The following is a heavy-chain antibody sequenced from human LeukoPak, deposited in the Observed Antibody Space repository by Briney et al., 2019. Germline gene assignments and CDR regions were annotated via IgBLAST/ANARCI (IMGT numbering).Heavy chain of an antibody. Sequence: GGSLRLSCAASGFTFSTYAMHWVRQAPGKGLEWVAGTSYDGNNKYYADSVKGRFTISRDNSKNTLYLQMNSLRVEDTAVYYCARDPRIAAAGVPYWGQGTLVTVSS. CDR3: ARDPRIAAAGVPY. CDR1: GFTFSTYA. J-gene: IGHJ4*02. V-gene: IGHV3-30*04. CDR2: TSYDGNNK. D-gene: IGHD6-13*01.